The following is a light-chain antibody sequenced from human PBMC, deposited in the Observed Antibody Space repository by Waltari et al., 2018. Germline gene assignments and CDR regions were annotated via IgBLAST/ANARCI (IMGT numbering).Light chain of an antibody. Sequence: QSALTHPASVSGSPGQPITISSTGLSSAVCTYDYLSWYQQHPGKAPKLVIYEVNNRPSGISNRFSGSKSGNTASLTISGLQAEDEADFYCSTYVSSSTLVVFGGGTRLTVL. J-gene: IGLJ2*01. CDR3: STYVSSSTLVV. CDR2: EVN. CDR1: SSAVCTYDY. V-gene: IGLV2-14*01.